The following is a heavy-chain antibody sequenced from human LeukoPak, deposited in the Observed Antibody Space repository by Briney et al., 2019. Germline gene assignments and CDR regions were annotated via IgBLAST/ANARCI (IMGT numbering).Heavy chain of an antibody. J-gene: IGHJ3*02. CDR3: AGDQGGSAHRHAFDI. Sequence: MPTDPLSHPCTVPGHSVATIDYSWSWFPQPPGKGPEWIGYMYHTGSSIYSPSLKSRLTISVDTSKTQFALNLSSLTAADTAVYYCAGDQGGSAHRHAFDIWGQGTLVTVSS. V-gene: IGHV4-61*08. D-gene: IGHD1-26*01. CDR2: MYHTGSS. CDR1: GHSVATIDYS.